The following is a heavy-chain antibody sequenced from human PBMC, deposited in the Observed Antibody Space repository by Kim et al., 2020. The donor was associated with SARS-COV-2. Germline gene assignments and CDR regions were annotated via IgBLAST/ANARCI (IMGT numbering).Heavy chain of an antibody. V-gene: IGHV4-59*01. CDR1: GASISGYY. CDR3: ARGVGQEGYYYYYMDV. J-gene: IGHJ6*03. Sequence: SETLSLTCTVSGASISGYYWSWIRQPPGKGLEGIGYIYDSGSTNYNPSLRSRVTISVDTSKNQFSLRLRSVTPADTAVYYCARGVGQEGYYYYYMDVWGKGNTVTVSS. CDR2: IYDSGST. D-gene: IGHD1-26*01.